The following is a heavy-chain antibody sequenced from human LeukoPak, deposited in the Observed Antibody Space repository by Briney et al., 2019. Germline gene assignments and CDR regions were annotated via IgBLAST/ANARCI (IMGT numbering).Heavy chain of an antibody. CDR1: GYTFTGYY. D-gene: IGHD3-3*01. CDR2: INPNSGGT. J-gene: IGHJ6*02. CDR3: ARDGDFWSGSNGMDV. Sequence: ASAKVSCKASGYTFTGYYMHWVRQAPVQGLEWMGWINPNSGGTNYAQKFQGRVTMTRDTSISTAYMELSRLRSDDTAVYYCARDGDFWSGSNGMDVWGQGTTVTVSS. V-gene: IGHV1-2*02.